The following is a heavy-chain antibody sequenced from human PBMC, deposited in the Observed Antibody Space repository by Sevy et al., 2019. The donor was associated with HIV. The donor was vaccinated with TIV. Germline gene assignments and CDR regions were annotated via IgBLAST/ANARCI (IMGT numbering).Heavy chain of an antibody. V-gene: IGHV3-30-3*01. D-gene: IGHD2-15*01. CDR3: AREGGYCSGGSCYLYAFDI. CDR2: ISYDGSNK. J-gene: IGHJ3*02. Sequence: GESLKISCAASGFAFSSYAMHWVRQAPGKGLEWVAVISYDGSNKYYADSVKGRFTISRDNSKSTLYLQMNSLRAEDTAVYYCAREGGYCSGGSCYLYAFDIWGQGTMVTVSS. CDR1: GFAFSSYA.